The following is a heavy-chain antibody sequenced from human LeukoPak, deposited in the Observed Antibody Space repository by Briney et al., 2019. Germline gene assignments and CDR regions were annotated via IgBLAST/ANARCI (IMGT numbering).Heavy chain of an antibody. Sequence: GGSLRLSCAASGFTFSSYAMSWVRQAPGKGLEWVSAISSSSSYIYYADSVKGRFTISRDNAKNSLYLQMNSLRAEDTAVYYCARDLDPPSDYYDSSGSLGRGHFDYWGQGTLVTVSS. V-gene: IGHV3-21*01. CDR3: ARDLDPPSDYYDSSGSLGRGHFDY. J-gene: IGHJ4*02. CDR2: ISSSSSYI. CDR1: GFTFSSYA. D-gene: IGHD3-22*01.